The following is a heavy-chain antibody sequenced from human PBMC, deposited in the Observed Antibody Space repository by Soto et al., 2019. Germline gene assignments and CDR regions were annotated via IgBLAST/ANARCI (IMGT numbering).Heavy chain of an antibody. Sequence: GGSLRLSCTVSGFAFNNYGISWVRQAPGKGLEWVSSISKSDYTYYSDSVKGRFTISRDNSKKTLYLQMTSLTAEDSAMYYCARGSTDSYPGSRIFDFWGRGTLVTVSS. CDR3: ARGSTDSYPGSRIFDF. V-gene: IGHV3-21*04. J-gene: IGHJ4*02. D-gene: IGHD3-10*01. CDR1: GFAFNNYG. CDR2: ISKSDYT.